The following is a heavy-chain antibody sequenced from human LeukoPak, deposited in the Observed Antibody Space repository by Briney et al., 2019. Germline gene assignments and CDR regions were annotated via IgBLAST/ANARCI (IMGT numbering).Heavy chain of an antibody. J-gene: IGHJ6*02. V-gene: IGHV5-51*01. D-gene: IGHD1-26*01. CDR1: RSTFTSYW. CDR3: ARIYSGSYYHGMDV. Sequence: GVRLKISSVGSRSTFTSYWIGGVRPLPGKGLEWLGISYPGDSDTRYSPSFQGQVTISADKSISTAYLQWSSLKASDTAMYYCARIYSGSYYHGMDVWGQGTTVTVSS. CDR2: SYPGDSDT.